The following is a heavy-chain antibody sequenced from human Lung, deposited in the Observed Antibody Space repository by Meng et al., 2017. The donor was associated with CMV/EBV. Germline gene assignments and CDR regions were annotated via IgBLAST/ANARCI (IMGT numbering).Heavy chain of an antibody. Sequence: AXVXVSXXASGYTFTGYYMHWVRQAPGQGLEWMGWINPNSGGTNYAQKFQGRVTMTRDTSVSTAYMELSRLRSDDTAVYYCARDLGDDCTNGVWYSFDAFDIWGRGTXVTVSS. V-gene: IGHV1-2*02. J-gene: IGHJ3*02. CDR3: ARDLGDDCTNGVWYSFDAFDI. CDR2: INPNSGGT. CDR1: GYTFTGYY. D-gene: IGHD2-8*01.